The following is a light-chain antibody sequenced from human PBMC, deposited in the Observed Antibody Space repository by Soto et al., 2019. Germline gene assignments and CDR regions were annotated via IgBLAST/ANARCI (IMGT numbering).Light chain of an antibody. J-gene: IGKJ4*01. CDR3: QKYNSVPLT. CDR1: QSLNTR. CDR2: DAS. Sequence: DIQLTQSPSTLSASVGDRVTLTCRASQSLNTRLAWYQQRPGKAPKLLIYDASTLESGVPSRFSGSGSETDFTLTISSLRPEDVATYYCQKYNSVPLTFGGGTKVDI. V-gene: IGKV1-5*01.